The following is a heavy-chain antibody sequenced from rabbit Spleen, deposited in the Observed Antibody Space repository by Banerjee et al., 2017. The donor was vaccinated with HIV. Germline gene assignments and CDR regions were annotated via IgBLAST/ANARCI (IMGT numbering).Heavy chain of an antibody. J-gene: IGHJ4*01. CDR1: GFTLSSHYM. Sequence: QEQLEESAGGLVQPGGSLKLSCKASGFTLSSHYMNWVRQAPGKGLEWIACINTITGKTVYASWAKGRFIMSRTSSTTVTLQMTSLTVADTATYFCARDLVAVIGWNFNLWGPGTLVTVS. V-gene: IGHV1S45*01. CDR2: INTITGKT. CDR3: ARDLVAVIGWNFNL. D-gene: IGHD1-1*01.